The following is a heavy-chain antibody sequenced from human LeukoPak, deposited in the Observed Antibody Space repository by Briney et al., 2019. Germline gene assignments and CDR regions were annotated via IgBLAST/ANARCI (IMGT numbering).Heavy chain of an antibody. J-gene: IGHJ4*02. CDR1: GDSFTSVTGY. Sequence: SETLSLTCTVSGDSFTSVTGYWAWIRQPTGKGLEWIASGDYSGGTYYNPSLESRVAISADMSKNQISLKLTSVTGADTAVYYCAGERGEDYSSGWYKTNYFYNWGQGIRVTVSS. CDR3: AGERGEDYSSGWYKTNYFYN. V-gene: IGHV4-39*07. D-gene: IGHD6-19*01. CDR2: GDYSGGT.